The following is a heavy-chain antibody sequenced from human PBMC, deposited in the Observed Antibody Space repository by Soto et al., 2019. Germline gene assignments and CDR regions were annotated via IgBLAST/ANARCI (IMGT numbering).Heavy chain of an antibody. CDR1: GLIFENFG. J-gene: IGHJ5*02. V-gene: IGHV3-23*01. Sequence: GGSLRLSCAASGLIFENFGMSWVRQAPGKGLEWISSISGSGFKKYYADSVKGRFTISRDNSKSTVYLELNNLSAEDTAVYHCAKNQGVELVPLATVDWFDPWGQASVVTVSS. CDR2: ISGSGFKK. D-gene: IGHD1-26*01. CDR3: AKNQGVELVPLATVDWFDP.